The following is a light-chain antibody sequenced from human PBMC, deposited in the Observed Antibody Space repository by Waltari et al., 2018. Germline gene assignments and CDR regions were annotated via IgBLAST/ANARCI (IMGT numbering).Light chain of an antibody. J-gene: IGLJ3*02. CDR3: AAWDDSLSGKV. CDR2: RNN. Sequence: QTVMTPPPSSSGTPGQRVTISCSGSSSNIGSNLVNWYQQLPGTAPKLFVYRNNQRPSGVPDRFSGSKSGTSASLAISGLQSEDEADYYCAAWDDSLSGKVFGGGTKLTVL. CDR1: SSNIGSNL. V-gene: IGLV1-44*01.